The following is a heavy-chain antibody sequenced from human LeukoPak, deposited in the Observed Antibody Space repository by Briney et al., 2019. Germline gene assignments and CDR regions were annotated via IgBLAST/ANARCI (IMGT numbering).Heavy chain of an antibody. CDR1: GFTFDDHG. CDR2: IRQDGSQE. D-gene: IGHD4-17*01. Sequence: GGSLRLPCAASGFTFDDHGMNWVRQAPGKGLEWVANIRQDGSQEYYVDSVKGRFSISRDNAKNSLYLQMNSLRDEDTAIYYCAKEAVKFDYWGQGTPVTVSS. V-gene: IGHV3-7*01. J-gene: IGHJ4*02. CDR3: AKEAVKFDY.